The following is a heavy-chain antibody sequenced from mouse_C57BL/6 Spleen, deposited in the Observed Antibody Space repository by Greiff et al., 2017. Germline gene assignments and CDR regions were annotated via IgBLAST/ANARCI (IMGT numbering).Heavy chain of an antibody. J-gene: IGHJ2*01. V-gene: IGHV1-26*01. CDR1: GYTFTDYY. CDR2: INPNNGGT. Sequence: VQLQQSGPELVKPGASVKISCKASGYTFTDYYMNWVKQSHGKSLEWIGDINPNNGGTSYNQKFKGKATLTVDKSSSTAYMELRSLTSEDSAVYYCARWDYLFDYWGQGTTLTVSS. D-gene: IGHD2-4*01. CDR3: ARWDYLFDY.